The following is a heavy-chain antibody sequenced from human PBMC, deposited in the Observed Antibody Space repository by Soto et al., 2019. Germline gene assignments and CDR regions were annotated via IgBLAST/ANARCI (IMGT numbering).Heavy chain of an antibody. CDR1: GGTFSSYA. Sequence: ASVKVSFKASGGTFSSYAISWVRQAPGQGLEWMGGIIPIFGTANYAQKFQGRVTITADESTSTAYMELSSLRSEDTAVYYCARAHFMWELRPWFDPWGQGTLVTVSS. CDR2: IIPIFGTA. V-gene: IGHV1-69*13. D-gene: IGHD1-26*01. CDR3: ARAHFMWELRPWFDP. J-gene: IGHJ5*02.